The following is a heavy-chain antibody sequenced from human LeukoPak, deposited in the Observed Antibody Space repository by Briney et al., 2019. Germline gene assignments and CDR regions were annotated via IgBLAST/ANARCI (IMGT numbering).Heavy chain of an antibody. CDR1: GGSISGYY. Sequence: SETLSLTCTVSGGSISGYYWSWIRQPPGKGLEWIGYMFYSGSTNYNPSLKSRVTISVDTSTNQFSLKLSSVTAADTAVYYCARHSTTVTTFGPWGQGTLVTVSS. CDR3: ARHSTTVTTFGP. J-gene: IGHJ5*02. V-gene: IGHV4-59*08. CDR2: MFYSGST. D-gene: IGHD4-17*01.